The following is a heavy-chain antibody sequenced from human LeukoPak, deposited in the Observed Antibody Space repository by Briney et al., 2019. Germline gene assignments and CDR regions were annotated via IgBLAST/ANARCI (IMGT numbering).Heavy chain of an antibody. J-gene: IGHJ4*02. V-gene: IGHV3-23*01. CDR1: GFTFSSLA. D-gene: IGHD3-3*01. CDR2: ISGSGGTT. Sequence: GGSLRLSCSASGFTFSSLAMSWVRQAPGKGLEWVSTISGSGGTTHYADSVKGRFTISRDNSKNTRSLQMNSLRAEDTAVYYCARRSTRETYYEIWSGYSGGQGTLVTVSS. CDR3: ARRSTRETYYEIWSGYS.